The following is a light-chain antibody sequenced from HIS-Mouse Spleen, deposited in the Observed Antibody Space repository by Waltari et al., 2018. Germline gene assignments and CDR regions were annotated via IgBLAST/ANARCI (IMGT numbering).Light chain of an antibody. CDR2: LGS. J-gene: IGKJ4*01. V-gene: IGKV2-28*01. Sequence: DIVMTQSPLSLPVPPGEPASIPCSSSQSLLHSNGYNYLDWYLQKPVQSPQLLIYLGSNRASGVPDRFSGSGSGTDFTLKISRVEAEDVGVYYCMQALQTPFTFGGGTKVEIK. CDR1: QSLLHSNGYNY. CDR3: MQALQTPFT.